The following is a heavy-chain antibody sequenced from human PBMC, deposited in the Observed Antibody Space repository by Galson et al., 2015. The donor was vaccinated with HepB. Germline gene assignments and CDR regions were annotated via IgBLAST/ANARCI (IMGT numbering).Heavy chain of an antibody. CDR3: ARDRIDMAPRTTPYWYFDL. Sequence: SVKVSCKASGYSFTSFGISWVRQAPGQGLEWMGWISGNNGDTRYAQKFQGRITMTRDTSPTTAHLEVWSLRSDDTAVYDCARDRIDMAPRTTPYWYFDLWGRGTLVTVSS. J-gene: IGHJ2*01. CDR1: GYSFTSFG. V-gene: IGHV1-18*04. CDR2: ISGNNGDT. D-gene: IGHD1-7*01.